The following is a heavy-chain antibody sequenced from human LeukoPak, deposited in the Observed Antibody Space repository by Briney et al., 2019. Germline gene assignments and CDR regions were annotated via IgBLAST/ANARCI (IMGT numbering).Heavy chain of an antibody. D-gene: IGHD6-13*01. CDR3: ARDRRQQLVRRGEFDP. V-gene: IGHV3-21*01. CDR1: GFTFSSYS. J-gene: IGHJ5*02. Sequence: GGSLRLSCAASGFTFSSYSMNWVRQAPEKGLEWVSSISSSRSYIYYADSVKGRFTISRDNAKNSLYLQMNSLRAEDTAVYYCARDRRQQLVRRGEFDPWGQGTLVTVSS. CDR2: ISSSRSYI.